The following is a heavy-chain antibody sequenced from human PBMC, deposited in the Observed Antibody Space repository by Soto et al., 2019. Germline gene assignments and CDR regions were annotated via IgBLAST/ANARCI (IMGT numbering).Heavy chain of an antibody. CDR3: ARDEGSYLAFDY. D-gene: IGHD1-26*01. V-gene: IGHV4-30-4*01. CDR1: GGSISSGDYY. Sequence: SETLSLACTVSGGSISSGDYYWSWIRQPPGKGLERIGYIYYSGSTYYNPSLKSRVTISVDTSKNQFSLKLSSVTAADTAVYYCARDEGSYLAFDYWGQGTLVTVSS. J-gene: IGHJ4*02. CDR2: IYYSGST.